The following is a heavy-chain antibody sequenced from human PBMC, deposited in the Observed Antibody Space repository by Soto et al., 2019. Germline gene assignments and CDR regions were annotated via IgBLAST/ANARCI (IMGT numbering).Heavy chain of an antibody. J-gene: IGHJ6*02. D-gene: IGHD2-2*01. CDR2: ISAYNGNT. CDR3: ARDFFKDPLPPGYYYGMDV. V-gene: IGHV1-18*04. CDR1: GYTFTSYG. Sequence: ASVKVSCKASGYTFTSYGMSWVRQAPGQGLEWMGWISAYNGNTNYAQKLQGRVTMTTDTSTSTAYMELRSLRSDDTAVYYCARDFFKDPLPPGYYYGMDVWGQGTTVTVSS.